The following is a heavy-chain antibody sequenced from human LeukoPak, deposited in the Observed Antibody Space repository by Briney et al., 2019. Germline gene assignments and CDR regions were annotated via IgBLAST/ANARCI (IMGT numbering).Heavy chain of an antibody. J-gene: IGHJ4*02. CDR2: ITYSGST. V-gene: IGHV4-59*02. D-gene: IGHD5-12*01. CDR1: ACSVASYS. Sequence: PSETLSLTCAVSACSVASYSWNWIRQPPGKGLESVGYITYSGSTKYNPDLTGRVTITLGTIKKQYSLRLTSVNAADTAVYICARGFDSKSAYFESWGQGTLVAVSS. CDR3: ARGFDSKSAYFES.